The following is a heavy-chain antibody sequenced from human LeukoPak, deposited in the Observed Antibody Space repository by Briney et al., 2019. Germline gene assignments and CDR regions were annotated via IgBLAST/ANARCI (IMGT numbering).Heavy chain of an antibody. CDR3: AREALRGSDYEANLDY. Sequence: SETLSLTCTVSGGSIRSYYWSWIRQPAGKGLEWIGRIYSSGSTNYDPSLKSRVTMSVDTPNNQFSLKLSSVTAADTAVYYCAREALRGSDYEANLDYWGQGTLVTVSS. D-gene: IGHD1-26*01. V-gene: IGHV4-4*07. J-gene: IGHJ4*02. CDR2: IYSSGST. CDR1: GGSIRSYY.